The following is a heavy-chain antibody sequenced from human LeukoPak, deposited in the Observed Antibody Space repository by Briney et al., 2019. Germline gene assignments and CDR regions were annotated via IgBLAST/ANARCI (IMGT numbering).Heavy chain of an antibody. V-gene: IGHV3-7*01. Sequence: WGSLRLSCAASGFFFSNYWMSWVRQAQGKGLEWVANINLDGNGRFYVDSVKGRFTISRDSTKSSLYLQMNDLRAEDTAVYYCARDTDDFQGLDIWGQGTMVTVSS. CDR2: INLDGNGR. CDR1: GFFFSNYW. D-gene: IGHD3-3*01. CDR3: ARDTDDFQGLDI. J-gene: IGHJ3*02.